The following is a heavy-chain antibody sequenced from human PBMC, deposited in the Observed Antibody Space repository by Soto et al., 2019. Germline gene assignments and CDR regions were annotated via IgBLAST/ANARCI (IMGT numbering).Heavy chain of an antibody. D-gene: IGHD3-10*01. Sequence: SVKVSCKASGGTFSSYAMSWVRQAPGQGLEWMGGIIPIFGTANYAQKFQGRVTITADESTSTAYMELSSLRSEDTAVYYCARETTDYYGSGVYFDYWGQGTLVTVSS. CDR2: IIPIFGTA. J-gene: IGHJ4*02. V-gene: IGHV1-69*13. CDR1: GGTFSSYA. CDR3: ARETTDYYGSGVYFDY.